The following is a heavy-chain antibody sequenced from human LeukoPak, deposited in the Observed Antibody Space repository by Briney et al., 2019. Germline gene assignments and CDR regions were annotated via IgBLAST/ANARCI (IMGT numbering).Heavy chain of an antibody. J-gene: IGHJ4*02. CDR2: ITAYNGNT. CDR1: GYTFTSYG. CDR3: ARYSWNYHYYFDY. D-gene: IGHD1-7*01. Sequence: ASVKVSCKAYGYTFTSYGISWVRQAPGQGLEWMEWITAYNGNTVYAQKLQGRVTMTTDTSTSAAHIELKSLRSDDTAVYYCARYSWNYHYYFDYWGQGTLVIVSS. V-gene: IGHV1-18*01.